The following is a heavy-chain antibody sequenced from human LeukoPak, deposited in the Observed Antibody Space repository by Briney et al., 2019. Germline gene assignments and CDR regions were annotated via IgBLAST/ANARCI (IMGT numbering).Heavy chain of an antibody. CDR3: ARAPFDGPSPFDY. CDR1: GGTFSSDA. CDR2: IIPILGIA. D-gene: IGHD3-9*01. Sequence: SVKVSCKASGGTFSSDAISWVRQAPGQGLEWMGRIIPILGIANYAQKFQGRVTITADKSTSTAYMELSSLRSEDTAVYYCARAPFDGPSPFDYWGQGTLVTVSS. J-gene: IGHJ4*02. V-gene: IGHV1-69*04.